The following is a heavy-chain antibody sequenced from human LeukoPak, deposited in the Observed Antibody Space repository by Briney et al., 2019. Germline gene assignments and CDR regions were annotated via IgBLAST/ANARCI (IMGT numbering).Heavy chain of an antibody. J-gene: IGHJ3*02. CDR2: IIPIFGTA. CDR3: AREPAFPLRFGELAHAFDI. V-gene: IGHV1-69*13. Sequence: GASVKVSCKASGGPFSSYAISWVRQAPGQGLEWMGGIIPIFGTANYAQKFQGRVTITADESTSTAYMELSSLRSEDTAVYYCAREPAFPLRFGELAHAFDIWGQGTMVTVSS. D-gene: IGHD3-10*01. CDR1: GGPFSSYA.